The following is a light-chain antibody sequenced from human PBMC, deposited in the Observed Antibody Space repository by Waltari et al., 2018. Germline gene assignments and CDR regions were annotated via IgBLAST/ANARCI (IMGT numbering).Light chain of an antibody. CDR1: QSLLDSEDGNTY. Sequence: DIVMTQTPLPLPVTLGEPASIPCRSSQSLLDSEDGNTYLEWYLQKPGQSPQLLIYEVSNRASGVPDRFSGSGSDTDFTLKISRVEAEDVGVYYCMQALEFPPTFGGGTKVEIK. V-gene: IGKV2-40*01. CDR3: MQALEFPPT. J-gene: IGKJ4*01. CDR2: EVS.